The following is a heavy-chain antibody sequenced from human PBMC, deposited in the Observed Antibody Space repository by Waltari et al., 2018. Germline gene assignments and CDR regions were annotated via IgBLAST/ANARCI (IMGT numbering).Heavy chain of an antibody. CDR1: GYNFTDYW. J-gene: IGHJ4*02. Sequence: EVQLVQSGAEVKKPGESLKISCKGSGYNFTDYWIGWVRQMPGRGLEWMGIMYPDDSDTRYSPSFQGQITISADKSISTAYLRWSNLKASDTAMYFCTTSFSNGTSDFDYWGQGTLVTVSS. CDR2: MYPDDSDT. V-gene: IGHV5-51*01. D-gene: IGHD1-1*01. CDR3: TTSFSNGTSDFDY.